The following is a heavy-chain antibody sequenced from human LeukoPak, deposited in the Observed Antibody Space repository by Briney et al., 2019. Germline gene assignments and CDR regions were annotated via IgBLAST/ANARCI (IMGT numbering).Heavy chain of an antibody. CDR3: AKDLGIVGATKFFQH. V-gene: IGHV3-7*03. J-gene: IGHJ1*01. CDR1: GFTFSSYW. D-gene: IGHD1-26*01. Sequence: GGSLRLSCTASGFTFSSYWMNWVRQAPGKGLEWVANIKYDGSEKYHVDSVKGRFTISRDNAKNSLYLQMNSLRAEDTAVYYCAKDLGIVGATKFFQHWGQGTLVTVSS. CDR2: IKYDGSEK.